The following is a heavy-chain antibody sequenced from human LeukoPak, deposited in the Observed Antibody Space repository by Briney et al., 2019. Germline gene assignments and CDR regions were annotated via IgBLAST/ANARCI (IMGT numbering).Heavy chain of an antibody. CDR3: ARGGYDFVYYYYGMDV. J-gene: IGHJ6*02. CDR2: INPNSGGT. Sequence: ASVTVSCTASGYTFTGYYMHWVRQAPGQGLEWMGRINPNSGGTNYAQKFQGRVTMTGDTSISTAYMELSRLRSDDTAVYYCARGGYDFVYYYYGMDVWGQGTTVTVSS. V-gene: IGHV1-2*06. CDR1: GYTFTGYY. D-gene: IGHD3-3*01.